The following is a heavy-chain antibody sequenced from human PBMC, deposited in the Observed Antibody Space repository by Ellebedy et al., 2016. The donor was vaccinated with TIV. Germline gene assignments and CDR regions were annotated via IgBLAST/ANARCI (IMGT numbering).Heavy chain of an antibody. J-gene: IGHJ6*03. CDR3: ARHQYDLGPMDV. CDR1: GGSISSSSYY. CDR2: IYYSGST. V-gene: IGHV4-39*01. D-gene: IGHD3-3*01. Sequence: SETLSLXCTVSGGSISSSSYYWGWIRQPPGKGLEWIGSIYYSGSTYYNPSLKSRVTISVDTSKNQFSLKLSSVTAADTAVYYCARHQYDLGPMDVWGKGTTVTVSS.